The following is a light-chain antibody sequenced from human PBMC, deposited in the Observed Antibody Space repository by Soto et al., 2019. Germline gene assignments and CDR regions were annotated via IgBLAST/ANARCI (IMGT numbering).Light chain of an antibody. J-gene: IGKJ4*01. CDR1: QSINNL. V-gene: IGKV1-5*01. CDR2: DVS. Sequence: DVKMTQSPSTLSASVGDRVTITRRASQSINNLLAWYQQKPGKAPKFLIYDVSTLESGVPSRFSGSGSGTEFTLTISSLQPEDFATYYCQQYDSYPLTFGGGTKVDI. CDR3: QQYDSYPLT.